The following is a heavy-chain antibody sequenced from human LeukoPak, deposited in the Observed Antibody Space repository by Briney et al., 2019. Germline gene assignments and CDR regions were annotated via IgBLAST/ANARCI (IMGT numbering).Heavy chain of an antibody. D-gene: IGHD3-22*01. CDR2: IYPGDSDT. J-gene: IGHJ5*02. V-gene: IGHV5-51*01. CDR3: AKIDAGYYDSSGYDNWFDP. CDR1: GYSFINSW. Sequence: GESLKISCKGSGYSFINSWIGWVRQMPGKGLEWMGIIYPGDSDTRYSPSFQGQVTISADKSITTAYLQWSSLKASDTAMYYCAKIDAGYYDSSGYDNWFDPWGQGTLVTVSS.